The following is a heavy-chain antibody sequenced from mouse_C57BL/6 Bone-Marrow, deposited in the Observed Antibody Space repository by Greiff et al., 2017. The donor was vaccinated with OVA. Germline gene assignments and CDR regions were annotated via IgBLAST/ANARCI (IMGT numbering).Heavy chain of an antibody. V-gene: IGHV5-12*01. CDR3: ARLDAMDY. CDR2: ISNGGGST. J-gene: IGHJ4*01. Sequence: EVKLLESGGGSVQPGGSLKLSCAASGFTFSDFYMYWIRQTPEKRLEWVAYISNGGGSTYYPDTVKGRFTISRDNAKNTLYLQMSRLKSEDTAMYYCARLDAMDYWGQGTSVTVSS. CDR1: GFTFSDFY.